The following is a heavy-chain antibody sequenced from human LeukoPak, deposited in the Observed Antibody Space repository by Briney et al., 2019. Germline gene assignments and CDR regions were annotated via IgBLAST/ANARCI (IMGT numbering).Heavy chain of an antibody. V-gene: IGHV3-43*01. CDR2: ISWNAINT. CDR3: ARDTPGLGVDY. CDR1: GFTFNAFT. D-gene: IGHD3-16*01. J-gene: IGHJ4*02. Sequence: GGSLRLSCAASGFTFNAFTMHWVRQAPGKGLEWVSLISWNAINTHYADSVKGRFTISRDNGKNSLYLQMNSLRSEDTALYYCARDTPGLGVDYWGQGTLVTVSS.